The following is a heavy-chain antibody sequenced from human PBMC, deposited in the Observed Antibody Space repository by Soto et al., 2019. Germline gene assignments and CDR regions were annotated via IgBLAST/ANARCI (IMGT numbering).Heavy chain of an antibody. CDR2: TSYHGNKE. V-gene: IGHV3-30*18. Sequence: QVQLVESGGGVVQPGRSLRLSCAASGFTFSTCGMHWVRQAPGKGLEWVALTSYHGNKEYYADSVQGRFTISRDNSKNTLYLQMNSLRAEDTAVYYCAKDIGHSGYEVWYFDLWGRGTLVTVSS. J-gene: IGHJ2*01. CDR1: GFTFSTCG. CDR3: AKDIGHSGYEVWYFDL. D-gene: IGHD5-12*01.